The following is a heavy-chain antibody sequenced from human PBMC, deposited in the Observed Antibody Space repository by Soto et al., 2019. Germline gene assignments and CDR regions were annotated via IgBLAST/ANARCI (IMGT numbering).Heavy chain of an antibody. D-gene: IGHD3-22*01. Sequence: SGKVSFKASGYTFTSYYMHWVRQAPGQGLEWMGIINPSGGSTSYAQKFQGRVTMTRDTSTSTVYMELSSLRSEDTAVYYCARDLVEGSGYYSSWGQGTLVTVSS. J-gene: IGHJ4*02. CDR1: GYTFTSYY. V-gene: IGHV1-46*01. CDR3: ARDLVEGSGYYSS. CDR2: INPSGGST.